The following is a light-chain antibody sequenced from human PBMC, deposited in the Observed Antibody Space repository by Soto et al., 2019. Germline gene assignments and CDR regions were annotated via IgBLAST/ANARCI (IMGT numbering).Light chain of an antibody. J-gene: IGKJ1*01. Sequence: DIQMTQSPSTLSASVGDRVIITCRARQSISSWLAWYQQKPGKAPDLLLYRASTLKTGIPSRFSGSGSGTEFTLTISSLQPDDFATYYCQQYERASWTVGPGTKVEIK. CDR3: QQYERASWT. CDR2: RAS. V-gene: IGKV1-5*03. CDR1: QSISSW.